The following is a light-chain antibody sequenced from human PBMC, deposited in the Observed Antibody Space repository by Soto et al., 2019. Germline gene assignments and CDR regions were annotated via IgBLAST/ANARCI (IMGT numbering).Light chain of an antibody. Sequence: IQLTQSPSSLSASVGDRVTITCRASQGISSYLAWYQQKPGKAPKLLIYAASTLQSGVPSRFSGSESGTDFPLTISSLQPEDFATYYCQQLNSYPRVTFGQGTKVEIK. J-gene: IGKJ1*01. CDR3: QQLNSYPRVT. V-gene: IGKV1-9*01. CDR1: QGISSY. CDR2: AAS.